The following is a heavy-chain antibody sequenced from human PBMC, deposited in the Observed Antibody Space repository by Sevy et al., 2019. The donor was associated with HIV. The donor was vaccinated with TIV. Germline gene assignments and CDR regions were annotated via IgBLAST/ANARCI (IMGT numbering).Heavy chain of an antibody. V-gene: IGHV4-59*08. J-gene: IGHJ3*01. CDR2: MYNTWST. CDR1: GGSISSYL. D-gene: IGHD2-21*02. Sequence: SETLSLTCTVSGGSISSYLWSWIRQPPGRGLEWIGSMYNTWSTNYNPSLKSRVTISLDTSKNQFSLKLRSVTAADTAVYYCARHQTTAVLYAFDLWGQGTMVTVSS. CDR3: ARHQTTAVLYAFDL.